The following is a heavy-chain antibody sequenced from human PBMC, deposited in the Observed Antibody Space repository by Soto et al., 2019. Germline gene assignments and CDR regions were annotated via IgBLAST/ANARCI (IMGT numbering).Heavy chain of an antibody. D-gene: IGHD2-15*01. Sequence: EVQLVESGGGLVKPGGSLRLSCAASGFTFSSYSMNWVPQAPGKGLVWVSSISSSSSYIYYADSVKGRFTISRDNAKIPLYLQMNSLRADDTAVYYCARWAPSAVVAALSDYWGQGTLVTVSS. CDR1: GFTFSSYS. J-gene: IGHJ4*02. V-gene: IGHV3-21*01. CDR3: ARWAPSAVVAALSDY. CDR2: ISSSSSYI.